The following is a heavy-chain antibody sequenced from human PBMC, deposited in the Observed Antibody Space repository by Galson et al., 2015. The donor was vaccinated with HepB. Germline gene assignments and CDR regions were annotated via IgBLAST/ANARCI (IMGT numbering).Heavy chain of an antibody. CDR3: ARSGDVKPGPYWYFDL. D-gene: IGHD4-17*01. V-gene: IGHV3-48*01. CDR2: ISSSSSTI. CDR1: GFTFSSYS. J-gene: IGHJ2*01. Sequence: SLRLSCAASGFTFSSYSMNWVRQAPGKGLEWVSYISSSSSTIYYADSVKGRFTISRDNAKNSLYLQMNSLRAEDTAVYYCARSGDVKPGPYWYFDLWGRGTLVTVSS.